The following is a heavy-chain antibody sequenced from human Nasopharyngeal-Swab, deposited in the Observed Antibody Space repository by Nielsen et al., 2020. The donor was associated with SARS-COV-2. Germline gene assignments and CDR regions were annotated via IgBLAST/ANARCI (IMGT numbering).Heavy chain of an antibody. D-gene: IGHD3-16*02. Sequence: SETLSLTCAVSGGSISSGGYSWSWIRQPPGKGLEWIGYIYHSGSIYYNPSLKSRVTISVDRSKNQFSLKLSSVTAADTAVYYCARELYYDYVWGSYRYRGWFDPWGQGTLVTVSS. CDR3: ARELYYDYVWGSYRYRGWFDP. V-gene: IGHV4-30-2*01. J-gene: IGHJ5*02. CDR2: IYHSGSI. CDR1: GGSISSGGYS.